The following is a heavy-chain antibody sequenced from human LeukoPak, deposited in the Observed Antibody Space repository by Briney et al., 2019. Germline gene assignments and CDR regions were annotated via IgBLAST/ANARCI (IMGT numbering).Heavy chain of an antibody. CDR2: ISYDGSNK. CDR3: ARGDGYSYGEPQVTFDY. Sequence: GGSLRLSCAASGFTFSSYAMYWVRQAPGKGLEWVAVISYDGSNKYYADSVKGRFTISRDNSKNTLYLQMNSLRAEDTAVYYCARGDGYSYGEPQVTFDYWGQGTLVTVSS. V-gene: IGHV3-30-3*01. D-gene: IGHD5-18*01. CDR1: GFTFSSYA. J-gene: IGHJ4*02.